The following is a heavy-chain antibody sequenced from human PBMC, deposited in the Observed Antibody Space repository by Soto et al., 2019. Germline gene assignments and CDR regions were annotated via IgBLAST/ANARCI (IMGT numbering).Heavy chain of an antibody. D-gene: IGHD5-18*01. CDR3: ARGRYSYGPGGFDY. Sequence: SETLSLTCTVSGGSVSSGTYYWSWIRQPPGKGLEWIGYIYYSGSTNYNPSLKSRVTISADTSKNQFSLKLSSVTAADTAVYYCARGRYSYGPGGFDYWGQRTLVTVSS. CDR1: GGSVSSGTYY. V-gene: IGHV4-61*01. CDR2: IYYSGST. J-gene: IGHJ4*02.